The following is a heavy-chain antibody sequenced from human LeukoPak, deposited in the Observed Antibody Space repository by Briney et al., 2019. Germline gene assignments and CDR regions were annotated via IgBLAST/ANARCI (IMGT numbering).Heavy chain of an antibody. CDR1: GYTFTSYG. J-gene: IGHJ4*02. D-gene: IGHD6-13*01. CDR2: ISAYNGNT. Sequence: ASVKVSCKASGYTFTSYGISWVRQAPGQGLEWMGWISAYNGNTNYAQKLQGRVTMTTDTSTSTAYMELRSLRSDDTAVYYCASATPSGAAAVPFDYWGQGTLVTVSS. CDR3: ASATPSGAAAVPFDY. V-gene: IGHV1-18*01.